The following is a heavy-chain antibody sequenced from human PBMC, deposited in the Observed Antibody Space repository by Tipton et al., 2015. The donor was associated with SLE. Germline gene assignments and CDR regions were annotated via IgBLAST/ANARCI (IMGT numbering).Heavy chain of an antibody. Sequence: TLSLTCTVSGGSISSHYWSLIRQPPGKGLGWIGYIYYSGSTNYNPSLKSRVTISVDTSKNQFSLKLSSVTAADTAVYYCARAPSGPLDAFDIWGQGTMVTVSS. D-gene: IGHD6-19*01. V-gene: IGHV4-59*11. CDR1: GGSISSHY. CDR3: ARAPSGPLDAFDI. CDR2: IYYSGST. J-gene: IGHJ3*02.